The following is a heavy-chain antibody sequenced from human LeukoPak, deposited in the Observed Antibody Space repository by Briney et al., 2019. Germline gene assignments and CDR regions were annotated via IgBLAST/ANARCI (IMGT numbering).Heavy chain of an antibody. Sequence: PSETLSLTCAVYGGSFSGYYWSWIRQPPGKGLEWIGEINHSGSANYNPSLKSRVTISVDTSKNQFSLKLSSVTAADTAVYYCARDGHRIYYYYGMDVWGQGTTVTVSS. CDR3: ARDGHRIYYYYGMDV. V-gene: IGHV4-34*01. CDR2: INHSGSA. D-gene: IGHD2-15*01. CDR1: GGSFSGYY. J-gene: IGHJ6*02.